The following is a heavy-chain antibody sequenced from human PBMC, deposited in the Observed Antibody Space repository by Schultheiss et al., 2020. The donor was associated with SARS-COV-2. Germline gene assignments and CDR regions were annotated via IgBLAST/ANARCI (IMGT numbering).Heavy chain of an antibody. CDR1: RFTFSNYG. Sequence: GESLKISCAASRFTFSNYGMHWVRQAPGKGLQWVAVISYDGDDPYYLDSVKGRFTISRDNSKNTLYLQMNSLRAEDTAVYYCARDHGGYNSLDYWGQGTLVTVSS. CDR3: ARDHGGYNSLDY. D-gene: IGHD5-24*01. CDR2: ISYDGDDP. V-gene: IGHV3-30*03. J-gene: IGHJ4*02.